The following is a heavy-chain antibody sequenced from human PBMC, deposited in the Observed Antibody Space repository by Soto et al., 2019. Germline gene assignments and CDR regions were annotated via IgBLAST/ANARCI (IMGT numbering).Heavy chain of an antibody. CDR3: AADLRDGYSRDY. D-gene: IGHD5-18*01. CDR2: IVVGSGNT. J-gene: IGHJ4*02. Sequence: QMQLVQSGPEVKKPETSVKVSCKASGFTFTSSAVQWVRQARGQRLEWIGWIVVGSGNTNYAQKFQERVTITRDMSTSTAYMELSSLRSEDTAVYYCAADLRDGYSRDYWGQGTLVTVSS. CDR1: GFTFTSSA. V-gene: IGHV1-58*01.